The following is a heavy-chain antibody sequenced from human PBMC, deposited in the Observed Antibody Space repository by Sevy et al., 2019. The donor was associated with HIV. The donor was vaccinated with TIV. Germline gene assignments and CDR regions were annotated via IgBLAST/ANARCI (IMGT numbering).Heavy chain of an antibody. D-gene: IGHD3-22*01. J-gene: IGHJ4*02. CDR1: GYTLSELS. Sequence: ASVKVSCKVSGYTLSELSMHWVRLAPGKGLEWMGSFDPEDEETTYAQKFQGRVTMTEDTSTDTAYMELSSLRPEDTAVYYCATTKDYYDSSGSPFDYWGQGTLVTVSS. V-gene: IGHV1-24*01. CDR3: ATTKDYYDSSGSPFDY. CDR2: FDPEDEET.